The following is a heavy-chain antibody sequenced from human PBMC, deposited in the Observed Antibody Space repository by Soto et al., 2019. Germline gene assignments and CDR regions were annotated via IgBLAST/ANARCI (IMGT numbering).Heavy chain of an antibody. Sequence: ASVKVSCKASGYTFTGYYMHWVRQAPGQGLEWMGWINPNSGGTNYAQKFQGWVTMTRDTSISTAYMELSRLRSDDTAVYYCASSLSPSSSWYPSDGMDVWGQGTTVTV. D-gene: IGHD6-13*01. CDR2: INPNSGGT. CDR1: GYTFTGYY. V-gene: IGHV1-2*04. J-gene: IGHJ6*02. CDR3: ASSLSPSSSWYPSDGMDV.